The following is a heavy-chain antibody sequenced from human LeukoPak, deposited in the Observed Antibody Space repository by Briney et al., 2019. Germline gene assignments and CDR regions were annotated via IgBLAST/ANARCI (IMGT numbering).Heavy chain of an antibody. V-gene: IGHV3-21*01. CDR3: ARGGIYSQGFDS. D-gene: IGHD6-13*01. CDR2: ISTTSDYI. J-gene: IGHJ4*02. Sequence: GGSLRLSCAASGFTFSSYSMNWVRQAPGKGPEWVSSISTTSDYIYYADSLKGRLTISRDNAKNSLYLQMNSLRAEDTAVYYCARGGIYSQGFDSWGQGTLVTVSS. CDR1: GFTFSSYS.